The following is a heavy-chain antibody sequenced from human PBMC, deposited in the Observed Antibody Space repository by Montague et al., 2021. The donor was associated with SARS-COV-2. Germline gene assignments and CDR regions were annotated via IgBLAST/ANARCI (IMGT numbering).Heavy chain of an antibody. Sequence: SLRLSCAASGFAFNNFAMTWVRQPPGKGLEWVSSIFGSGAGTYYADSVKGRFTISRDNSRNTLYLQMNSLRAEDTAKYYCAKQSGEGVVVYWYFDLWGRGTVVSVSS. CDR2: IFGSGAGT. CDR3: AKQSGEGVVVYWYFDL. V-gene: IGHV3-23*01. CDR1: GFAFNNFA. D-gene: IGHD3-10*01. J-gene: IGHJ2*01.